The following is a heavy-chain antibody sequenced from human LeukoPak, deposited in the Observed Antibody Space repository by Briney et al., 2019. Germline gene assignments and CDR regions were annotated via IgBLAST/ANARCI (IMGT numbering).Heavy chain of an antibody. J-gene: IGHJ2*01. CDR1: GDSISSSDHY. CDR3: ARHLYYSASAFWYIDL. D-gene: IGHD3-10*01. V-gene: IGHV4-39*01. CDR2: VSQSGNT. Sequence: TLSLTCTLSGDSISSSDHYWVWIRQSPGKGLEWIGSVSQSGNTYYKSSLKSRVTVSIDTSKNEFSLILTSVTAADTAEYYCARHLYYSASAFWYIDLWGRGTLVIVSP.